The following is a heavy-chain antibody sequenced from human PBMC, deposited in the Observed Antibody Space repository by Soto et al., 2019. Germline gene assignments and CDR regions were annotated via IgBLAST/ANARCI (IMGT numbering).Heavy chain of an antibody. CDR1: GFTFSSYA. CDR3: AKGDYGDYVRYGAFDI. Sequence: EVQLLESGGALVQPGGSLRLSFPASGFTFSSYAMTWIRQAPGRGLAWVSAISGSGGSTYYADSVKGRFTISRDNSKNTLYLQMNSLRAEDTAVYYCAKGDYGDYVRYGAFDIWGQGTMVTVSS. V-gene: IGHV3-23*01. J-gene: IGHJ3*02. D-gene: IGHD4-17*01. CDR2: ISGSGGST.